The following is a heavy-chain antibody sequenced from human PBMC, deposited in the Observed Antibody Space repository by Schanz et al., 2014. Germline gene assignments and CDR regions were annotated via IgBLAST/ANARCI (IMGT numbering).Heavy chain of an antibody. CDR3: AKDRSWDYDSSGYFDY. CDR1: GFMFSSYG. CDR2: ISSSSSTI. Sequence: EVQLLESGGGVVQPGRSLRLSCAASGFMFSSYGMHWVRQAPGKGLEWVSYISSSSSTIYYADSVKGRFTISRDNAKNSLYLEMNSLRAEDTAVYYCAKDRSWDYDSSGYFDYWGQGTLVTVSS. J-gene: IGHJ4*02. V-gene: IGHV3-48*01. D-gene: IGHD3-22*01.